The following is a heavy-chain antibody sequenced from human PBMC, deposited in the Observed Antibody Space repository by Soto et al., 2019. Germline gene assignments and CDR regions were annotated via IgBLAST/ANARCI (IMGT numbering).Heavy chain of an antibody. CDR3: ARLTVSRGFAY. CDR2: IYYSGST. Sequence: QLQLQESGPGLAKPSETLSLICTVSGGPISSTSYYWGWIRQPPGKGLEWIGNIYYSGSTSYNSSLKSRVTISVDASKNPFSLKLSSVTAADTALYYCARLTVSRGFAYWGQGTLVSVSS. D-gene: IGHD4-17*01. CDR1: GGPISSTSYY. V-gene: IGHV4-39*01. J-gene: IGHJ4*02.